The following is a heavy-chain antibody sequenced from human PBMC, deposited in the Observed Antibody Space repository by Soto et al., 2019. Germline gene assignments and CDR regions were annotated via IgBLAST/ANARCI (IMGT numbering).Heavy chain of an antibody. CDR1: GGSISSGGYY. Sequence: PSETLSLTCTVSGGSISSGGYYWSWIRQHPGKGLEWIGYIYYSGSTHYNPSLKSRVTISVDTSKNQFSLKLSSVTAADTAVYYCASVVCGGDCYRGDYYYGMDVWGQGTTVTVSS. V-gene: IGHV4-31*03. D-gene: IGHD2-21*02. CDR3: ASVVCGGDCYRGDYYYGMDV. J-gene: IGHJ6*02. CDR2: IYYSGST.